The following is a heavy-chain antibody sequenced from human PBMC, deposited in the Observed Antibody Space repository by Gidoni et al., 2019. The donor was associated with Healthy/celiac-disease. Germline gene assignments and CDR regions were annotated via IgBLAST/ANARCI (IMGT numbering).Heavy chain of an antibody. D-gene: IGHD3-3*01. CDR1: GYTFTGYY. CDR2: INPNSGGT. CDR3: ARSLSDFWSGYYYFDY. V-gene: IGHV1-2*04. J-gene: IGHJ4*02. Sequence: QVQLVQSGAEVQKPGASVKVSCKASGYTFTGYYMHWLRQAPGQGLEWMGWINPNSGGTNYAQKFQGWVTMTRDTSISTAYMELSRLRSDDTAVYYCARSLSDFWSGYYYFDYWGQGTLVTVSS.